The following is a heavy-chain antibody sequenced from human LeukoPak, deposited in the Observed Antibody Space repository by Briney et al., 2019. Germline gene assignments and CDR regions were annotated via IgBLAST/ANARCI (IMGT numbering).Heavy chain of an antibody. CDR3: AKDRYCSGGSCYPAYLQH. D-gene: IGHD2-15*01. Sequence: GGSLRLSCAASGFTFSSYAMSWVRQAPGKGLEWVSGISGSGGSTSYADSVKGRFTISRDNSKNTLYLQMNSLRAEDTAVYYCAKDRYCSGGSCYPAYLQHWGQGTLVTVSS. V-gene: IGHV3-23*01. CDR1: GFTFSSYA. CDR2: ISGSGGST. J-gene: IGHJ1*01.